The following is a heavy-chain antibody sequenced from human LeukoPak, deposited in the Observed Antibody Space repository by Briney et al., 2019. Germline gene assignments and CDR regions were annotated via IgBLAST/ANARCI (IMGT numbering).Heavy chain of an antibody. CDR3: ARGSPLYSYGYRGFDY. Sequence: SVKVSCKASRGTFSSYAISSVRQAPGQGLEWRGGIIPIFGTANYAQKFQGRVTITADKSTSTAYMEQSSLRSADTAVYYCARGSPLYSYGYRGFDYWGQGTLVTVSS. CDR2: IIPIFGTA. V-gene: IGHV1-69*06. D-gene: IGHD5-18*01. CDR1: RGTFSSYA. J-gene: IGHJ4*02.